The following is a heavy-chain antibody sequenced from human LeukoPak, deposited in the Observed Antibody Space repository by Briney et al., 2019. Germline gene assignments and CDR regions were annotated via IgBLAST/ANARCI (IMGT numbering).Heavy chain of an antibody. CDR1: GYSFTSYG. CDR2: ISAYNGNT. Sequence: ASVQVSCKASGYSFTSYGISWVRQAPGQGLEWMGWISAYNGNTNYAQKLQGRVTMTTDTSTSTADMELRSLRSDDTAVYYCARDCDRSGYYCYWGQGTLVTVSS. J-gene: IGHJ4*02. V-gene: IGHV1-18*01. D-gene: IGHD3-22*01. CDR3: ARDCDRSGYYCY.